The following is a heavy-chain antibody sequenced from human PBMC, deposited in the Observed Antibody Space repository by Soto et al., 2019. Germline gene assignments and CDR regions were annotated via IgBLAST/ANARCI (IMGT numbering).Heavy chain of an antibody. CDR2: ISAYNGKT. J-gene: IGHJ5*01. D-gene: IGHD5-18*01. Sequence: QVQLVQSGAEVKKAGASVMVSCKASGYTFTSYGISWVRQAPGQVLEWMGWISAYNGKTNYAQKLQGRVTMNTDTSTSTDYMELRSLRSDETAVYYCAETAMVARGNWFDYWGQGTLVTVSS. CDR1: GYTFTSYG. CDR3: AETAMVARGNWFDY. V-gene: IGHV1-18*01.